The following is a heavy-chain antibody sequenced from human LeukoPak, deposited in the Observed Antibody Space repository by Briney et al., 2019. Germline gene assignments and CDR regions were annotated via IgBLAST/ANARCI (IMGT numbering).Heavy chain of an antibody. CDR2: FDPEDGET. D-gene: IGHD1-26*01. V-gene: IGHV1-24*01. Sequence: ASVKVSCKVSGYTLTELSMHWVRQAPGKGLEWMGGFDPEDGETIYAQKFQGRVTMTEDTSTDTAYMELSSLRSEDTAVYYCATVYNVGATWRYFDYWGRGTLVTVSS. CDR1: GYTLTELS. J-gene: IGHJ4*02. CDR3: ATVYNVGATWRYFDY.